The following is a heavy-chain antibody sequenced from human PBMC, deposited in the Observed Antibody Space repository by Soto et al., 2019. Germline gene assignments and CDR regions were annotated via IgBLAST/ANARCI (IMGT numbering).Heavy chain of an antibody. CDR3: TRGLNLFDP. CDR2: INRDGSEK. V-gene: IGHV3-7*01. J-gene: IGHJ5*02. CDR1: GFTISTYW. Sequence: GGSLRLSCAASGFTISTYWMTWVRQAPGKGLEWVANINRDGSEKYYVDSVKGRFTISRDNAKNSLYLQMNNLRAEDTAVYYCTRGLNLFDPWGQGTLVTVSS.